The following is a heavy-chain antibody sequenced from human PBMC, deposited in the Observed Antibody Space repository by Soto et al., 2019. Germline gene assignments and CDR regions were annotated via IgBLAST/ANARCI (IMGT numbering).Heavy chain of an antibody. CDR2: IYPGDSNT. CDR3: ARQRIVGATTRYYYYGMDV. CDR1: GYSFTSYW. V-gene: IGHV5-51*01. J-gene: IGHJ6*02. Sequence: PGESLKISCKGSGYSFTSYWIGWVRQMPGKGLEWMGIIYPGDSNTRYSPSFQGQVTTSADKSISTAYLQWSSLKASDTAMYYCARQRIVGATTRYYYYGMDVWGQGTTVTVSS. D-gene: IGHD1-26*01.